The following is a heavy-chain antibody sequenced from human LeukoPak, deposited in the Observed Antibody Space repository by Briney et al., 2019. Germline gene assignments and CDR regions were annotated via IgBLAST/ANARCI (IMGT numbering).Heavy chain of an antibody. CDR1: GFTFSSYG. CDR3: AKDLLDSSGYYCNY. J-gene: IGHJ4*02. D-gene: IGHD3-22*01. Sequence: GGSLRLSCAASGFTFSSYGMHWVRQAPGKGLEWVAFIRYDGSNKYYADSVKGRFTISRDNSKNTLYLQMNSLRAEDTAVYYCAKDLLDSSGYYCNYWGQGTLVTVSS. V-gene: IGHV3-30*02. CDR2: IRYDGSNK.